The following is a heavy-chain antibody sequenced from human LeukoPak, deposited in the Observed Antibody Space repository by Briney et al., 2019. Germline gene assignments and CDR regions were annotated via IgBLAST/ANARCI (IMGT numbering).Heavy chain of an antibody. D-gene: IGHD4-17*01. CDR2: MNPNRGNT. J-gene: IGHJ6*03. CDR1: GYTFTMYY. CDR3: ARALPWSGDYRNYYYYYYMDV. Sequence: GASVKVSCKASGYTFTMYYIHWVRQAPGQGLEWMGWMNPNRGNTGYAQKFQGRVTMTRNTSISTAHMELSSLRSEDTAVYYCARALPWSGDYRNYYYYYYMDVWGKGTTVTVSS. V-gene: IGHV1-8*01.